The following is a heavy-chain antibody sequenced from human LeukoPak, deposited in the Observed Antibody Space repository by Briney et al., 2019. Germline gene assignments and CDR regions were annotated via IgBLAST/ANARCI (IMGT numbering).Heavy chain of an antibody. CDR1: GFSNYT. D-gene: IGHD2-15*01. Sequence: GRSLRLSCAASGFSNYTMHWVRQAPGKGLEWVAVISYDGSNKYYADSVKGRFTISRDNAKNTLYLQMNSLRAEDTAVYYCARDLLVVAATPSNWFDPWGQGTLVTVSS. CDR2: ISYDGSNK. J-gene: IGHJ5*02. CDR3: ARDLLVVAATPSNWFDP. V-gene: IGHV3-30*04.